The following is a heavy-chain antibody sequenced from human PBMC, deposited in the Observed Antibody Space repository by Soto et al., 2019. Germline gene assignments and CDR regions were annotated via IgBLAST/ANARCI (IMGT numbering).Heavy chain of an antibody. CDR2: ISSSSSYI. V-gene: IGHV3-21*01. CDR3: ARDSTSCHDRVC. CDR1: GFTFSSYS. D-gene: IGHD2-2*01. Sequence: EVQLVESGGGPVKPGGSLRLSCAASGFTFSSYSMNWVRQAPGKGLEWVSSISSSSSYIYYADSVKGRFTISRDNAKNSLYLQMNSLRAEDTAVYYCARDSTSCHDRVCWGQGTMVTVSS. J-gene: IGHJ3*01.